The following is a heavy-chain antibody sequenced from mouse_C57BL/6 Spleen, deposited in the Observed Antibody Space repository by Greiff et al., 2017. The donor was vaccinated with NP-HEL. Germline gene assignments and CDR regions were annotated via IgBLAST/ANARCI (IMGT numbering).Heavy chain of an antibody. CDR1: GSTFTSYW. D-gene: IGHD3-1*01. J-gene: IGHJ3*01. V-gene: IGHV1-7*01. CDR3: ARGDVGGFAY. Sequence: QVPLKQSGAELAKPGPSVKLSCKASGSTFTSYWMPWVKQRPGQGLEWIGFINPSSGYTKYNQKFKDKATLTADKSSSKAYMQLSSLTYEDSAVYYCARGDVGGFAYWGQGTLVTVSS. CDR2: INPSSGYT.